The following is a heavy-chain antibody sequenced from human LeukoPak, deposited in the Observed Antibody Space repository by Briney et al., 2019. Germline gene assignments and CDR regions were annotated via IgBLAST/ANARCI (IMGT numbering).Heavy chain of an antibody. J-gene: IGHJ4*02. CDR2: ISGSGGGT. CDR3: ARDPSGWYFVDY. V-gene: IGHV3-23*01. D-gene: IGHD6-19*01. CDR1: GFTFTSFG. Sequence: GSLKLSCGVSGFTFTSFGMRWVRPSPGKGLEWVSAISGSGGGTYYADSVKGRFTISRDDSKNTLYLQMNSLRAEDTAVYYCARDPSGWYFVDYWGQGTLVTVSS.